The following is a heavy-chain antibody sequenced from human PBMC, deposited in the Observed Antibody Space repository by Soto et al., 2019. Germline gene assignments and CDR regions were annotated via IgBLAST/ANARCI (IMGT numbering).Heavy chain of an antibody. J-gene: IGHJ4*02. Sequence: EVQLVESGGGLVQPGGSLRLSCAASGFTFSSYEMNWVRQAPGKGLEWVSYISSSGSTIYYADSVKGRFTIYRDNAKNSLYLPMNSLRAEDTAVYYCARAYYYDSSGYYYTGGDYWGQGTLVTVSS. V-gene: IGHV3-48*03. CDR3: ARAYYYDSSGYYYTGGDY. D-gene: IGHD3-22*01. CDR2: ISSSGSTI. CDR1: GFTFSSYE.